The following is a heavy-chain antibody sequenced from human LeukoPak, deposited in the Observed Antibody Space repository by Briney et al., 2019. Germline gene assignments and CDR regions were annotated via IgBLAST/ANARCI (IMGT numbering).Heavy chain of an antibody. CDR3: ARGRSITLLRGVAMSDGFDI. J-gene: IGHJ3*02. CDR2: TDNSGNYI. Sequence: GGSLRLSCEASGFTFSNYGMNWVRQAPGKGLEWVSFTDNSGNYIYYGDSVKDRFTISRDNARNLLFLQMNGLRAEDTAVYYCARGRSITLLRGVAMSDGFDIWGQGAMVAVSS. V-gene: IGHV3-21*06. CDR1: GFTFSNYG. D-gene: IGHD3-10*01.